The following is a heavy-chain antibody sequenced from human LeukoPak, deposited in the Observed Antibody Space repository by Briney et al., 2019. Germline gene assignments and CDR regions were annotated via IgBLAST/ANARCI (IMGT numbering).Heavy chain of an antibody. Sequence: GGSLRLSCAASGFTFSSYSMNWVRQAPGKGLEWVSSISSSSCYIYYADSVKGRFTISRDNAKNSLYLQMNSLRAEDTAVYYCAREVTIFGVDRSYYYYYMDVWGKGTTVTVSS. CDR2: ISSSSCYI. CDR3: AREVTIFGVDRSYYYYYMDV. J-gene: IGHJ6*03. CDR1: GFTFSSYS. V-gene: IGHV3-21*01. D-gene: IGHD3-3*01.